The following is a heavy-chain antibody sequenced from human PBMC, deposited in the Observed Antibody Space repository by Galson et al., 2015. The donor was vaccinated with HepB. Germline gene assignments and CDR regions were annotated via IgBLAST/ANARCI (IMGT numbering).Heavy chain of an antibody. CDR1: GYIFTSYY. Sequence: SVKVSCKASGYIFTSYYMHWVRQAPGQGLEWMGIIDPSGGSTTYAQKFQGRVTMTRDTSTTTVYMELSNLRSEETAGYYCARSLYSSGGYSGYYYGMDVWGQGTTVTVAS. V-gene: IGHV1-46*01. CDR3: ARSLYSSGGYSGYYYGMDV. D-gene: IGHD6-19*01. CDR2: IDPSGGST. J-gene: IGHJ6*02.